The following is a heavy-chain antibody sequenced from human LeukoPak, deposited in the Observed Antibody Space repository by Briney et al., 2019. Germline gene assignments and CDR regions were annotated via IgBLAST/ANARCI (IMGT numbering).Heavy chain of an antibody. J-gene: IGHJ4*02. CDR3: ATPGGDGSRSYLFH. D-gene: IGHD3-10*01. V-gene: IGHV1-18*01. Sequence: ASVTVSCKTSGSSGITWVRQVPGQGLEWMGWISVYNGKTKYAQKFQGRVTMTRDTSTSTAYMELRSLRADDTAVYYCATPGGDGSRSYLFHWGQGTLVTVSS. CDR2: ISVYNGKT. CDR1: GSSG.